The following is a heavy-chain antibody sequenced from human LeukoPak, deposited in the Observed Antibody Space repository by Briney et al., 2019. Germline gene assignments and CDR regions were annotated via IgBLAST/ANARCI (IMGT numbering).Heavy chain of an antibody. CDR2: INPYSGGT. CDR3: ASRKGGIAAASNYYYYGMDV. Sequence: ASVKVSCKASGYTFTGYYMHWVRQAPGQGLEWMGWINPYSGGTNYAQNFQGRVTMTRDTPISTAYMELSRLRSDDTAVYYCASRKGGIAAASNYYYYGMDVWGQGTTVTVSS. V-gene: IGHV1-2*02. D-gene: IGHD6-13*01. CDR1: GYTFTGYY. J-gene: IGHJ6*02.